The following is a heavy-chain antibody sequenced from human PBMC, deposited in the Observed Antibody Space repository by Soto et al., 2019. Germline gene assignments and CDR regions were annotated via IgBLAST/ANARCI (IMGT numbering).Heavy chain of an antibody. Sequence: QVQLQESGPGLVKPSETLSLTCTVSGGSISSYYWSWIRQPPGKGLEWIGYIYYSGSTNYNPSLKSRVTISVDTSKNQFSLKLSSVTAADTAVYYCARGDSGYDQNYCYYGMDVWGQGTTVTVSS. CDR3: ARGDSGYDQNYCYYGMDV. D-gene: IGHD5-12*01. CDR2: IYYSGST. V-gene: IGHV4-59*01. J-gene: IGHJ6*02. CDR1: GGSISSYY.